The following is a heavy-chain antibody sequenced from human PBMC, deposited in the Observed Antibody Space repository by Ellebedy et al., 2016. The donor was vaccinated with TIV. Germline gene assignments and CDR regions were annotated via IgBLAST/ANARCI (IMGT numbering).Heavy chain of an antibody. CDR3: ARPPIVGGTVAFDY. J-gene: IGHJ4*02. D-gene: IGHD1-26*01. V-gene: IGHV4-39*01. CDR1: GGSISSSSHY. CDR2: IYHSGLT. Sequence: MPSETLSLTCTVSGGSISSSSHYWGWIRQPPGKGLEWIGRIYHSGLTYYNPSLKSRVIISVDTSKNQFSLKLSSVTAADTAAYYCARPPIVGGTVAFDYWGQGILVTVSS.